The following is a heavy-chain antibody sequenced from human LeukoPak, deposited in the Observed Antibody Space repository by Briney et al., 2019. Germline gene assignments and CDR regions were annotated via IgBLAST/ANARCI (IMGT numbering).Heavy chain of an antibody. CDR3: ARDRGGYNYGYCDY. Sequence: GSLRLSCAASGFTFSSFSMNWVRQAPGKGLEWVSYISTGGSTIYYADSVKGRFTISRDNAKNSLYLQMSSLRAEDTAVYYCARDRGGYNYGYCDYWGQGTLVTVSS. CDR1: GFTFSSFS. J-gene: IGHJ4*02. CDR2: ISTGGSTI. D-gene: IGHD3-10*01. V-gene: IGHV3-48*04.